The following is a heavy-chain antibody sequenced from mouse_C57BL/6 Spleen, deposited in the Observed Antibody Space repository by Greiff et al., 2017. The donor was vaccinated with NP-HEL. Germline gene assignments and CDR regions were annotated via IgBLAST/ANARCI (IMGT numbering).Heavy chain of an antibody. CDR1: GFTFSSYA. CDR2: ISDGGSYT. D-gene: IGHD2-12*01. V-gene: IGHV5-4*01. Sequence: EVKLVESGGGLVKPGGSLKLSCAASGFTFSSYAMSWVRQTPEKRLEWVATISDGGSYTYYPDNVKGRFTISRDNAKNNLYLQMSHLKSEDTAMYYCARDLDSLYYYAMDYWGQGTSVTVSS. J-gene: IGHJ4*01. CDR3: ARDLDSLYYYAMDY.